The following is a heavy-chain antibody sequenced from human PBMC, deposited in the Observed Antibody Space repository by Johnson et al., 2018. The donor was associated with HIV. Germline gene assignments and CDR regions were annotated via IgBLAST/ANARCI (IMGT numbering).Heavy chain of an antibody. CDR1: GFTLSSYA. D-gene: IGHD3-9*01. Sequence: QVQLVESGGGVVQPGRSLRLSCAASGFTLSSYAMHWVRQAPGKGLEWVAVISYDGNNKYHADSVKGRFTISRDNSKNTLYLQMNSLRAEDTALYYCATVYYDILTGYYYDAFDIWGQGTMVTVSS. CDR2: ISYDGNNK. CDR3: ATVYYDILTGYYYDAFDI. V-gene: IGHV3-30*04. J-gene: IGHJ3*02.